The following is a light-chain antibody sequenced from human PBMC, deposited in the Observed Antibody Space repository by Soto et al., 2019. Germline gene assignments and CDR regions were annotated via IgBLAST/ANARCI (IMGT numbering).Light chain of an antibody. CDR1: QSVSSN. CDR3: QQYNNWPTWT. Sequence: EIVMTQSPATLSVSPGERASLPCRASQSVSSNLAWYQQKPGQAPRLLIYGASTRATGIPARFSGSGSGTDVPLTISSRQSEDATIQYCQQYNNWPTWTFGQGTKVEIK. CDR2: GAS. J-gene: IGKJ1*01. V-gene: IGKV3-15*01.